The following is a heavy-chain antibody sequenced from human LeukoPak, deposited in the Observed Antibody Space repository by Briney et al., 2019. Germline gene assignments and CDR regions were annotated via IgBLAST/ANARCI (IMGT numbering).Heavy chain of an antibody. CDR1: GGSISSSNW. J-gene: IGHJ4*02. D-gene: IGHD3-10*01. Sequence: SETLSLTCAVSGGSISSSNWWSWVRQPPGKGLEWIGEINHSGSTNYNPSLKSRVTISVDTSKNQFSLKLSSVTAADTAVYYCARHPPYYYGSGSYKYWGQGTLVTVSS. CDR3: ARHPPYYYGSGSYKY. CDR2: INHSGST. V-gene: IGHV4-4*02.